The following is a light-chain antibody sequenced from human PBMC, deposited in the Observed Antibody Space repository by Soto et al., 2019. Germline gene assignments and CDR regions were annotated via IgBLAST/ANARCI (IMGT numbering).Light chain of an antibody. Sequence: VLTQSPGTLSLSPGERAALSCRASESVSGSYIAWYQQKVGQSPRLLIYDASNRATGIPARFSGSGSGTDFTLTISSLEPEDFAVYYCQQRSNWPLTFGGGTRREIK. V-gene: IGKV3-11*01. J-gene: IGKJ5*01. CDR3: QQRSNWPLT. CDR1: ESVSGSY. CDR2: DAS.